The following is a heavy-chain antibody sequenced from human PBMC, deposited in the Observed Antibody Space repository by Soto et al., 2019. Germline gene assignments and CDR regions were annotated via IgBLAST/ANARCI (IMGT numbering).Heavy chain of an antibody. J-gene: IGHJ4*02. CDR1: GFTFSSYA. CDR3: AKPTAGSSSTDY. Sequence: ESGGGLVQPGGSLRLSCAASGFTFSSYAMSWVRQAPGRGLEWVSAISGSGGSTYYADSVKGRFTISRDNSKNTLYLQMNSLRAEDTAVYYCAKPTAGSSSTDYWGQGTLVTVSS. V-gene: IGHV3-23*01. D-gene: IGHD6-13*01. CDR2: ISGSGGST.